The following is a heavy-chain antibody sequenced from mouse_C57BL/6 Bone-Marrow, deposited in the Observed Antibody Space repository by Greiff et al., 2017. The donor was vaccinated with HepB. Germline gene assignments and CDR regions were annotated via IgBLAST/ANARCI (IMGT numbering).Heavy chain of an antibody. CDR1: GFSLTSYG. V-gene: IGHV2-5*01. CDR2: IWRGGST. J-gene: IGHJ3*01. Sequence: VQLVESGPGLVQPSQSLSITCTVSGFSLTSYGVHWVRQSPGKGLEWLGVIWRGGSTDYNAAFMSRLSITKDNSKSQVFFKMNSLQADDTAIYYCAKRGYDGYWAWFAYWGQGTLVTVSA. CDR3: AKRGYDGYWAWFAY. D-gene: IGHD2-3*01.